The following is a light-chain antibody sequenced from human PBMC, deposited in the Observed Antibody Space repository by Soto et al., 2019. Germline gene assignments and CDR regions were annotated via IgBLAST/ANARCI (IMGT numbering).Light chain of an antibody. Sequence: DIQMTQSPSSLSASLGDRVTITCRPSQSISSYLNWYQQKPGKAPMLLIYGATNLQSGVPSRFSGSGSRTDFTLTISSRQPEDFATYFCQQSFSVRSWTFGQGTKVDIK. V-gene: IGKV1-39*01. J-gene: IGKJ1*01. CDR2: GAT. CDR1: QSISSY. CDR3: QQSFSVRSWT.